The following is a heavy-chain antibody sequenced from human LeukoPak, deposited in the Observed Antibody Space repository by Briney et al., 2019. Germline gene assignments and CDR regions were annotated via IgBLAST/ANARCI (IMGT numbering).Heavy chain of an antibody. CDR3: ARLRRTYGDLDY. CDR1: GGSISSGNYY. J-gene: IGHJ4*02. V-gene: IGHV4-30-4*01. Sequence: PSETLSLTCTVSGGSISSGNYYWSWIRQPPGKGLEWIGYIYYSGSTYYNPSLKSRVTISVDTSKNQFSLKLSSATAADTAVYYCARLRRTYGDLDYWGQGTLVTISS. D-gene: IGHD4-17*01. CDR2: IYYSGST.